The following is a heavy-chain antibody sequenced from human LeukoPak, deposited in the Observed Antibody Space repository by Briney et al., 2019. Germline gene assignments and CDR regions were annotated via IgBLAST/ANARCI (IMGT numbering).Heavy chain of an antibody. CDR1: GFTFGVYY. D-gene: IGHD3-10*01. J-gene: IGHJ2*01. Sequence: GGSLSLSCAASGFTFGVYYMSSIRQAPGKGLEWISYIISSSSYRAHADSVKGRFTISRDNGKNSMFQDMSGRSAADPVVYYCARPRRPNYYGTGSFGRAFLNLWGRGAQVAVSS. CDR2: IISSSSYR. V-gene: IGHV3-11*03. CDR3: ARPRRPNYYGTGSFGRAFLNL.